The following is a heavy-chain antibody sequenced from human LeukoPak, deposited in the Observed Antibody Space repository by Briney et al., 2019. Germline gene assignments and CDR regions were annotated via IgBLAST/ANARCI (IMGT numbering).Heavy chain of an antibody. V-gene: IGHV4-59*01. CDR3: ARGERITMIVVAPPDV. CDR1: GGSTSSYY. D-gene: IGHD3-22*01. CDR2: IYYSGST. J-gene: IGHJ6*02. Sequence: SETLSLTCTVSGGSTSSYYWSWIRQPPGKGLEWIGYIYYSGSTNYNPSLKSRVTISVDTSKNQFSLKLSSVTAADTAVYYCARGERITMIVVAPPDVWGQGTTVTVSS.